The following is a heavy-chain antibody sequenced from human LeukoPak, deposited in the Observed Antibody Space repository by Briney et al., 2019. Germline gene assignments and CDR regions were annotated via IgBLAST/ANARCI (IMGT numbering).Heavy chain of an antibody. Sequence: GGSLRLSCAAPGFTFSSYEMNWVRQAPGKGLEWVSYISSRGSTIYYADSVKGRFTISRHNANNSLYLQMNSLRAEDTAVYYCARLNSGSYYHPFDYWGQGTLVTVSS. D-gene: IGHD1-26*01. CDR2: ISSRGSTI. V-gene: IGHV3-48*03. J-gene: IGHJ4*02. CDR1: GFTFSSYE. CDR3: ARLNSGSYYHPFDY.